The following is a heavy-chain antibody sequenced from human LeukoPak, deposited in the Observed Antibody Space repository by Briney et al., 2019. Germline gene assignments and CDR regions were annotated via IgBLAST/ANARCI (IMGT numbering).Heavy chain of an antibody. Sequence: GGSLRLSCAASGFTFSTFAMIWVRQPPGKGLEWVSSIFPSGGEIHYADSVRGRFTISRDNSKSSLSLQMNSLRAEDTALYYCAKDRGRYGDYLGGDAFDIWGRGTMVTVSS. V-gene: IGHV3-23*01. J-gene: IGHJ3*02. CDR2: IFPSGGEI. D-gene: IGHD4-17*01. CDR1: GFTFSTFA. CDR3: AKDRGRYGDYLGGDAFDI.